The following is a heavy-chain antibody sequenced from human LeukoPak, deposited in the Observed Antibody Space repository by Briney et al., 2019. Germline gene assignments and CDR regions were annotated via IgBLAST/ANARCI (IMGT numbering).Heavy chain of an antibody. CDR2: ISADNGDT. J-gene: IGHJ4*02. V-gene: IGHV1-18*01. Sequence: ASVKVSCKASGYTFTSSGISWLRQAPGQGLDWMGWISADNGDTNYAQKLQGRVTMTTDTSTSTAYMGWRSLRSDDTAVYYCGRGSYGDPLFDYWGQGTLVTVSS. CDR1: GYTFTSSG. D-gene: IGHD4-17*01. CDR3: GRGSYGDPLFDY.